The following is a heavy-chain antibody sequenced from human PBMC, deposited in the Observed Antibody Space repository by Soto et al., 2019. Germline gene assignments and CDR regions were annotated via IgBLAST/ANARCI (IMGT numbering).Heavy chain of an antibody. J-gene: IGHJ6*02. CDR2: VHYTGST. V-gene: IGHV4-59*01. CDR3: ARDRIVVVPAAIPLHFYHGMDV. CDR1: GDSITNYC. Sequence: PSETRSLTWTVSGDSITNYCWTWIRQPPGKGLEWMGCVHYTGSTNYNPSLRSRVTISVDTSKNQFSLKLTSVTAADTAVYYCARDRIVVVPAAIPLHFYHGMDVWGQGTTVTVSS. D-gene: IGHD2-2*01.